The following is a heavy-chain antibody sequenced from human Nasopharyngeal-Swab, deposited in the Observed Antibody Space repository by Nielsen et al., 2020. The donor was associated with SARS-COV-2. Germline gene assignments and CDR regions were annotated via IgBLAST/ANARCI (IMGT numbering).Heavy chain of an antibody. Sequence: SDTLSLTCTVSGGSISSYYWSWIRQPPGKGLEWIGYIYYSGGTNYNPSLKSRVTFSVDTSKNQFSLKVRSVTAADTAVYYCARTSEDYYYYYMDVWGKGTTVTVSS. D-gene: IGHD1-26*01. CDR3: ARTSEDYYYYYMDV. CDR2: IYYSGGT. V-gene: IGHV4-59*01. CDR1: GGSISSYY. J-gene: IGHJ6*03.